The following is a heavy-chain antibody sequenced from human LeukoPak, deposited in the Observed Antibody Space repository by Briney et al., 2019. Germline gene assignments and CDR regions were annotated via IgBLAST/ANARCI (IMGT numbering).Heavy chain of an antibody. CDR1: GFTFDDYA. Sequence: GGSLRLSCAASGFTFDDYAIHWVRQAPGKGLEWVSGISWNSGSIGYADSVKGRFTISRDNAKNSLYLQMNSLRAEDTALYYCAKDISYGDYVVAFDIWGQGTMVTVSS. D-gene: IGHD4-17*01. CDR2: ISWNSGSI. CDR3: AKDISYGDYVVAFDI. V-gene: IGHV3-9*01. J-gene: IGHJ3*02.